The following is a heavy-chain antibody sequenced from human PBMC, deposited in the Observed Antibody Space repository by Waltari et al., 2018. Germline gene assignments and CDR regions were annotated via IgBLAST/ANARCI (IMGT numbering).Heavy chain of an antibody. J-gene: IGHJ6*02. Sequence: QVQLVQSGAEVKKPGASVKVSCKASGYTFTSYAMHWVRQAPGQRLEWMGWINAGNGNTKYSHKFQGRVTITRDTSASTAYMELSSLRSEDTAVYYCARDGGLWNYYYYGMDVWGQGTTVTVSS. CDR3: ARDGGLWNYYYYGMDV. CDR2: INAGNGNT. V-gene: IGHV1-3*01. D-gene: IGHD3-16*01. CDR1: GYTFTSYA.